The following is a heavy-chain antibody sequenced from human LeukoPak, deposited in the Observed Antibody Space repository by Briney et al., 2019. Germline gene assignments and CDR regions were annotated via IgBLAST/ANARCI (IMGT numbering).Heavy chain of an antibody. CDR3: ARRSGYDRRMGTLDF. J-gene: IGHJ4*02. CDR1: GYIFTSYG. Sequence: ASVKVSCEASGYIFTSYGISCVRQAPGQGLEWMGWISAYNVDTNYAQKFQGRVTVTTDTSTTTAYMELRSLRSDDSAVYYCARRSGYDRRMGTLDFWGQGTLVTVSS. V-gene: IGHV1-18*01. CDR2: ISAYNVDT. D-gene: IGHD5-12*01.